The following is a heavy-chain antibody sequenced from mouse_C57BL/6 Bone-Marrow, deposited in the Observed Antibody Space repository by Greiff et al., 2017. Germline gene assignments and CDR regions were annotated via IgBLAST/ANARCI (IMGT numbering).Heavy chain of an antibody. V-gene: IGHV1-66*01. Sequence: QVQLQQPGPELVKPGASVKISCKASGYSFTSYYIHWVKQRPGQGLEWIGWIYPGSGNTKYNEKFKGKATLTADTSSSTAYMQLSSLTSEDSAVYYCETAWFAYWGQGTLVTVSA. CDR2: IYPGSGNT. CDR1: GYSFTSYY. CDR3: ETAWFAY. J-gene: IGHJ3*01.